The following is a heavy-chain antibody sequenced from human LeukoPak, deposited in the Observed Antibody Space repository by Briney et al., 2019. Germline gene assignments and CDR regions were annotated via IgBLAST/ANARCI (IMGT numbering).Heavy chain of an antibody. D-gene: IGHD3-22*01. CDR1: GFTFSSYG. V-gene: IGHV3-30*02. CDR2: IRYDGSNK. J-gene: IGHJ5*02. Sequence: PGGSLRLSCAASGFTFSSYGMHWVRQAPGKGLEWVAFIRYDGSNKYYADSVKGRFTISRDNSKNTLYLQMNSLRAEDTAVYYCAKDRSAMIVVVNSNWFDPWGQGTLVTVSS. CDR3: AKDRSAMIVVVNSNWFDP.